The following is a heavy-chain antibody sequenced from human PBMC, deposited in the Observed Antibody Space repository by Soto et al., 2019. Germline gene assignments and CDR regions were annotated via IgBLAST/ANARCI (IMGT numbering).Heavy chain of an antibody. CDR1: GGSISSYY. CDR3: ARMNYYDTSGYPFDY. D-gene: IGHD3-22*01. CDR2: IYFRGTT. V-gene: IGHV4-59*01. J-gene: IGHJ4*02. Sequence: SETLSLTCAVSGGSISSYYWSWIRQPPGKGLEWIGYIYFRGTTNYNPSLKSRVTMSADTSKNQFSLKLNSVTAADTAVYYCARMNYYDTSGYPFDYWGQGMMVTVSS.